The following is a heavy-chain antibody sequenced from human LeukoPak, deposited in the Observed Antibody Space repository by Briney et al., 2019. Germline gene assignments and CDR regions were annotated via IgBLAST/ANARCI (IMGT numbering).Heavy chain of an antibody. J-gene: IGHJ4*02. CDR3: ARDPSSLRDSFDY. V-gene: IGHV3-7*01. Sequence: PGGSLRLSCAASGFTFGSYWMNWVRQVPGKGLEWVANIKEDGSEKYYVDSAKGRSTISRDNAKNSLFLQMNSLRAEDTAVYYCARDPSSLRDSFDYWGQGTLVTVSS. CDR1: GFTFGSYW. CDR2: IKEDGSEK.